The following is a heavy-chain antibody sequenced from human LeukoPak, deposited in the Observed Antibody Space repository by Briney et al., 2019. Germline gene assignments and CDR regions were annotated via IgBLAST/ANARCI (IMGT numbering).Heavy chain of an antibody. D-gene: IGHD3-22*01. V-gene: IGHV1-69*05. J-gene: IGHJ4*02. CDR1: GGTFSSHG. CDR3: ARRWPHSSGYYLFDY. CDR2: IIPIFGTT. Sequence: SVKVSCKASGGTFSSHGLSWVRQAPGQGLEWMGGIIPIFGTTNYAQNFQGRVTITMDESTSTAYMELSSLRADDTAVYYCARRWPHSSGYYLFDYWGQGTLVAVSS.